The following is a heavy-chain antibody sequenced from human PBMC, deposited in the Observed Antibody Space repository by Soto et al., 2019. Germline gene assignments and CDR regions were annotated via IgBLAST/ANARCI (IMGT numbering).Heavy chain of an antibody. J-gene: IGHJ3*02. CDR3: ARHQSIVVVPAARAFDI. CDR2: IYYNGDT. CDR1: GGSISSNSHY. Sequence: QLQLQESGPGLVKPSETLSLTCSVSGGSISSNSHYWVWIRQPPGKGLEWIGSIYYNGDTYYNPSLKSQVTISVDTDKNQFSVKLNSVTAADTAVYYCARHQSIVVVPAARAFDIWGQGTMVNVSS. D-gene: IGHD2-15*01. V-gene: IGHV4-39*01.